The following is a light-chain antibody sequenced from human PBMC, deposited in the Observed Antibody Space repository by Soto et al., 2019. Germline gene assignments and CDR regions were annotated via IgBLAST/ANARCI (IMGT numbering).Light chain of an antibody. CDR1: QSISSY. V-gene: IGKV1-39*01. Sequence: DIQMTQSPSSLSASVGDRVTITCRASQSISSYLNWYQQKPGKAPKLLIYAASSLQSGVPSRFSGSGSGTDFTLTISSLQPEDFATYYCQQYDSYSATFGQGTKVDI. J-gene: IGKJ1*01. CDR2: AAS. CDR3: QQYDSYSAT.